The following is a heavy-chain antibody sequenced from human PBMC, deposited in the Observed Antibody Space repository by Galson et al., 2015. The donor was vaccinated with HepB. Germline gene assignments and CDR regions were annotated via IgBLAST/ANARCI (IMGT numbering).Heavy chain of an antibody. Sequence: SLRLSCATSGFIFRSYSMNWVRQAPGKGLEWVSYISSSSSDIFYAHSVKGRFTISRDNAKKSLDLQVHSLRAEDTAVYYCATGGTYLGDYFDYWGQGTLVIVSS. J-gene: IGHJ4*02. CDR1: GFIFRSYS. D-gene: IGHD1-26*01. CDR3: ATGGTYLGDYFDY. V-gene: IGHV3-21*05. CDR2: ISSSSSDI.